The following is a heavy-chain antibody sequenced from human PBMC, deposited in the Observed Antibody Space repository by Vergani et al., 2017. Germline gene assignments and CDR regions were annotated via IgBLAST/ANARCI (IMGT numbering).Heavy chain of an antibody. CDR3: ARDPEPYYDSSGYTWRAFDI. CDR2: ISSSSSTI. CDR1: GFTFSSYS. V-gene: IGHV3-48*01. D-gene: IGHD3-22*01. Sequence: VQLVESGGGVVQPGRSLRLSCAASGFTFSSYSMNWVRQAPGKGLEWVSYISSSSSTIYYADSVKGRFTISRDNAKNSLYLQMNSLRAEDTAVYYCARDPEPYYDSSGYTWRAFDIWGQGTMVTVSS. J-gene: IGHJ3*02.